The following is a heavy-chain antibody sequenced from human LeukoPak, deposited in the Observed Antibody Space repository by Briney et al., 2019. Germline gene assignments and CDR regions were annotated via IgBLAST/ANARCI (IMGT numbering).Heavy chain of an antibody. CDR2: IYYSGST. CDR1: GGSISSSSYY. V-gene: IGHV4-39*07. D-gene: IGHD1-14*01. J-gene: IGHJ4*02. CDR3: ARVRPPGINLKVYYFDY. Sequence: PSETLSLTCTVSGGSISSSSYYWGWIRQPPGKGLEWIGSIYYSGSTYYNPSPKSRVTISVDTSKNQFSLKLSSVTAADTAVYYCARVRPPGINLKVYYFDYWGQGTLVTVSS.